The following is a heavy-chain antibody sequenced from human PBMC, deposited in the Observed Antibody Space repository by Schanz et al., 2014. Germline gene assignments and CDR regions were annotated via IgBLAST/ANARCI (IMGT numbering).Heavy chain of an antibody. V-gene: IGHV3-30*18. D-gene: IGHD3-9*01. Sequence: QVQLVESGGGVVQPGRSLRLSCAASGFNFSSYGMHWVRQSPGKGLEWVALISYDGSNKYYADSVKGRFTISRDSSKNTLYLQMNSLRAEDTAVYYCAKDHAGSDILTALGNWGQGTLVTVSS. CDR2: ISYDGSNK. CDR3: AKDHAGSDILTALGN. J-gene: IGHJ4*02. CDR1: GFNFSSYG.